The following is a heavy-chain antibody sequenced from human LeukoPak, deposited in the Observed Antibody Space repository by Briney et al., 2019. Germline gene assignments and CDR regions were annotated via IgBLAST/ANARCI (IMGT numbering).Heavy chain of an antibody. J-gene: IGHJ6*02. CDR1: GFTFDDYA. V-gene: IGHV3-9*01. CDR3: ARDHGSSTNNGMDV. CDR2: ISWNSGSI. D-gene: IGHD2-2*01. Sequence: GGSLRLSCAASGFTFDDYAMHWVRQAPGKGLEWVSGISWNSGSIGYADSVKGRFTISRDNAKNSLYLQMNSLRAEDTAVYYCARDHGSSTNNGMDVWGQGTTVTVSS.